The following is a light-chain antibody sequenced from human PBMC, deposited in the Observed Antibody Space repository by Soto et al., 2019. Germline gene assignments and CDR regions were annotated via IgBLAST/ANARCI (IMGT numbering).Light chain of an antibody. CDR3: LSYADTAYV. V-gene: IGLV2-8*01. CDR2: EVS. CDR1: SSDVGGYNY. Sequence: HSVLTQPPSASGCPGQSVTISCARTSSDVGGYNYVSWYQQYPGKVPKLMIYEVSERPSGVPDRFSGSKSGNTAFLTVSGLQAEDEADYYCLSYADTAYVFGTGTKVTVL. J-gene: IGLJ1*01.